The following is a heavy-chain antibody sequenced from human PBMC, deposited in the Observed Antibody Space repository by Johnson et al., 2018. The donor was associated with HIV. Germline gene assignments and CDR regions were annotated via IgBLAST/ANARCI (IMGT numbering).Heavy chain of an antibody. D-gene: IGHD1-26*01. CDR1: GFTFSSYG. CDR2: ISYDGSDK. J-gene: IGHJ3*02. V-gene: IGHV3-30*19. Sequence: VQLVESGGGVVPPGGSLRLSCASSGFTFSSYGMHWVRQAPAKGLEWVAVISYDGSDKDYADSVKGRFTISRDSSKNTLYLQMNSLRAEDTAVYYCARSSGSYLDDAFDIWGQGTMVTVSS. CDR3: ARSSGSYLDDAFDI.